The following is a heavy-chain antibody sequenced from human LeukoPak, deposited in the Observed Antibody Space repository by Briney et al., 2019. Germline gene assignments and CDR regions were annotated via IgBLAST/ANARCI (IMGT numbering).Heavy chain of an antibody. D-gene: IGHD3-16*01. CDR2: IQTITDGGTT. CDR3: TSTLGY. J-gene: IGHJ4*02. Sequence: GESLRLSCTASGFTFRNVWMTWVRQAPGKGLEWVGRIQTITDGGTTDYAAPVRGRFTISRDDSKNTLYLQMNSLKTEDTAVYYCTSTLGYWGQGTLVIVSS. V-gene: IGHV3-15*01. CDR1: GFTFRNVW.